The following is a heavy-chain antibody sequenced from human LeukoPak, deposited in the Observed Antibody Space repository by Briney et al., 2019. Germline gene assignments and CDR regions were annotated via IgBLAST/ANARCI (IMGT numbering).Heavy chain of an antibody. CDR3: ARARGLYCSSTSCYADAFDI. CDR2: IYYSGST. J-gene: IGHJ3*02. CDR1: GGSISSGDYY. D-gene: IGHD2-2*01. V-gene: IGHV4-30-4*08. Sequence: KPSQTLSLTCTVSGGSISSGDYYWSWIRQPPGKGLEWIGYIYYSGSTYYNPSLKSRVTISVDTSKNQFSLKLSSVTAADTAVNYCARARGLYCSSTSCYADAFDIWGQGTMATVSS.